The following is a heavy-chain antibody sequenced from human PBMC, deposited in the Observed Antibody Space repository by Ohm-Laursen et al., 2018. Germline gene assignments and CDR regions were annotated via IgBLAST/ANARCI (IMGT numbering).Heavy chain of an antibody. Sequence: TLSLTCTVSGGSISSGGYYWSWIRQHPGKGLEWIGYIYYSGSTYYNPSLKSLVTISVDTSKNQFSLKLSSVTAADTAVYYCARAAEDDAFDIWGQGTMVTVSS. CDR3: ARAAEDDAFDI. J-gene: IGHJ3*02. D-gene: IGHD6-13*01. CDR2: IYYSGST. CDR1: GGSISSGGYY. V-gene: IGHV4-31*01.